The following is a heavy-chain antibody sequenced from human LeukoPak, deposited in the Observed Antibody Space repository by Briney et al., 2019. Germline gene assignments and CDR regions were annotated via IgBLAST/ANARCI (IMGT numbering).Heavy chain of an antibody. J-gene: IGHJ4*02. D-gene: IGHD4-11*01. Sequence: GGSLRLSCAVSGFTFSGFWMSWSRQAPGKGLEWVASISSDGSEGYYADVVKGRFTISRDNAKNSLYLQMNSLRDEDTAVYYCAKDLYSNYGPADYWGQGNLVTVSS. V-gene: IGHV3-7*03. CDR1: GFTFSGFW. CDR3: AKDLYSNYGPADY. CDR2: ISSDGSEG.